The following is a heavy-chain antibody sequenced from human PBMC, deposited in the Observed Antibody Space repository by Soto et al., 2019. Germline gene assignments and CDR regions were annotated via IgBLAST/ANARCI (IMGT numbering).Heavy chain of an antibody. CDR1: GFTFSSYG. D-gene: IGHD5-18*01. V-gene: IGHV3-33*01. J-gene: IGHJ4*02. CDR3: ARDRRYSYGYINQVDY. CDR2: IWYDGSNK. Sequence: GGSLRLSCAASGFTFSSYGMHWVRQAPGKGLEWVAVIWYDGSNKYYADSVKGRFTISRDNAKNSLYLQMNSLRAKDTAVYYCARDRRYSYGYINQVDYWGQGTLVTVSS.